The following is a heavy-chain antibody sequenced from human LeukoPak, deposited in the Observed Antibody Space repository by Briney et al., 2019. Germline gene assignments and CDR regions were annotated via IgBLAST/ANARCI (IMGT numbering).Heavy chain of an antibody. V-gene: IGHV4-4*02. CDR3: SRESGASCPFGY. CDR1: GGSISSTNW. CDR2: ISLTGQT. D-gene: IGHD1-26*01. Sequence: PSETLSLTCGVSGGSISSTNWWSWVRQSPGQGLEWIGEISLTGQTNYNPSLSGRVTMLLNESSNHLSLHLTSVTAADTATYYCSRESGASCPFGYWGQGTLVIVPS. J-gene: IGHJ4*02.